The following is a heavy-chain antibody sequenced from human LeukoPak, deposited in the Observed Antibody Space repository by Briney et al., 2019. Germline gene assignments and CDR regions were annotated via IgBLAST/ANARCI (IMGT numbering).Heavy chain of an antibody. CDR2: IYYSGST. CDR1: GVSISSGGYY. CDR3: ARARITMVRGVITYYFDY. Sequence: SETLSLTCTVSGVSISSGGYYWSWIRQHPGKGLEWIGYIYYSGSTYYNPSLKSRVTISVDTSKNQFSLKLSSVTAADTAVYYCARARITMVRGVITYYFDYWGQGTLVTVSS. V-gene: IGHV4-31*03. J-gene: IGHJ4*02. D-gene: IGHD3-10*01.